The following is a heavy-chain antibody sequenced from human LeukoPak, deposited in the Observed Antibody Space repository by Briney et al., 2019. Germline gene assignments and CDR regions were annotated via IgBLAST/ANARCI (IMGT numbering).Heavy chain of an antibody. CDR3: ARYIPYDSSGYLSGYYMDV. J-gene: IGHJ6*03. CDR1: GYTFTSYY. Sequence: ASVKVSCKASGYTFTSYYMHWVRQAPGQGLEWMGIINPTGGSTSYAQKFQGRVTMTRDTSTSTAYMELSSLRSEDTAVYYCARYIPYDSSGYLSGYYMDVWGKGTTVTISS. D-gene: IGHD3-22*01. CDR2: INPTGGST. V-gene: IGHV1-46*01.